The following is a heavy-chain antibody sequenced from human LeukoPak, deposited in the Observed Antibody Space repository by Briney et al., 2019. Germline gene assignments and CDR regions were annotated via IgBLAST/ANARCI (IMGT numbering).Heavy chain of an antibody. V-gene: IGHV4-39*01. CDR2: IYYSGNT. CDR1: GVSITISSYK. D-gene: IGHD6-13*01. Sequence: SETLSLTCSVSGVSITISSYKWRRVRQPPGEGLVWLGSIYYSGNTFYNPSLKSRVTISVDTSKNQFSLKLNSVTAADTGVYYCSSHSRAGHYYFYYMVVWGEGTTVTVSS. J-gene: IGHJ6*03. CDR3: SSHSRAGHYYFYYMVV.